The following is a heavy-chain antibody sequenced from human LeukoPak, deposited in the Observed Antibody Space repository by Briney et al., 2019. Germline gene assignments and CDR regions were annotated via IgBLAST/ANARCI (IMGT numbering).Heavy chain of an antibody. V-gene: IGHV3-11*04. CDR3: VRDAYYAILNGPRGDY. D-gene: IGHD3-9*01. CDR1: GFTFSDYY. CDR2: ISSSGNVI. J-gene: IGHJ4*02. Sequence: KPGGSLRLSCAISGFTFSDYYFSWIRQAPGKGLEWISYISSSGNVIYYADSVKGRFTISRDNAKNSLYLQMNSLRAEDTAVYYCVRDAYYAILNGPRGDYWGQGTLVTVSS.